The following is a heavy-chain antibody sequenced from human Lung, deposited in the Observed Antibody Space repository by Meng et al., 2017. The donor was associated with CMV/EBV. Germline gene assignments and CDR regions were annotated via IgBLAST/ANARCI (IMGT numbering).Heavy chain of an antibody. V-gene: IGHV5-51*01. CDR1: GYTFSHEW. D-gene: IGHD3-10*01. CDR3: ARGSSGSYWYFDL. J-gene: IGHJ2*01. Sequence: GESLKISCKGSGYTFSHEWIGWVRQAPGKGLDWMGILYPADSDTRYSPSFQGRITISADMSTSTAYLQWTSLKASDIGIYYCARGSSGSYWYFDLWGRGTXVTVSS. CDR2: LYPADSDT.